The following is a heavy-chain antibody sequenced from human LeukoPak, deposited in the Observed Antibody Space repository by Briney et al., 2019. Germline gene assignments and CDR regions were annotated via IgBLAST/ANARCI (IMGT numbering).Heavy chain of an antibody. J-gene: IGHJ4*02. V-gene: IGHV3-33*06. Sequence: GSLRLSFAASGFPFSLYGMHWVRQAPGKGVEWVALISNDGSKTYYSDSVKGRFTISRDNSKNTVCLQVSSLRADDTAVYYCAKDSRGANFFGDFDYWGQGTLVTVSS. CDR3: AKDSRGANFFGDFDY. CDR1: GFPFSLYG. CDR2: ISNDGSKT. D-gene: IGHD3-10*01.